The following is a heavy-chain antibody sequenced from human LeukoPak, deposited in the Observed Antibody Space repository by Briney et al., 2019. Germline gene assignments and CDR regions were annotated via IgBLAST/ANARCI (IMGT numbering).Heavy chain of an antibody. V-gene: IGHV4-34*01. Sequence: SETLSLTCAVYGGSFSGYYWSWIRQPPGKGLEWIGYIYHSGSTYYNPSLKSRVTISVDRSKNQFSLKLSSVTAADTAVYYCARAMGPYYFDYWGQGTLVTVSS. CDR3: ARAMGPYYFDY. J-gene: IGHJ4*02. CDR2: IYHSGST. CDR1: GGSFSGYY. D-gene: IGHD5-24*01.